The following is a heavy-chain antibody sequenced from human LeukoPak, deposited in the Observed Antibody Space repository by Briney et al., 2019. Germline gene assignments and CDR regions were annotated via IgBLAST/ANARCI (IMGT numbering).Heavy chain of an antibody. D-gene: IGHD6-19*01. CDR3: AKPQYGWLDGVSDLKDAFDI. J-gene: IGHJ3*02. CDR2: ISWNSGSI. V-gene: IGHV3-9*01. Sequence: PGGSLRLSCAASGFSFNDFAMHWVRQAPGKGLEWVSGISWNSGSIGYADSVKGRFTISRDNAKNSLYLQMNSLRAEDTALYYCAKPQYGWLDGVSDLKDAFDIWGQGTMVTGSS. CDR1: GFSFNDFA.